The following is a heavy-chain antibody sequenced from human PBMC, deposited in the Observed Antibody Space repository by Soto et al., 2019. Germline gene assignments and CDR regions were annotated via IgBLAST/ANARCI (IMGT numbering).Heavy chain of an antibody. Sequence: GESLRLSWAASGFRFSTYAMIWVRQAPGKGLEWVSAITGNGGSTFYADPVKGRFTISRDNSRNTLYLQMNSLRAEDTAVYYCAKDQFSSGWYNDYYYGMNVWGQGTTVTVSS. CDR1: GFRFSTYA. V-gene: IGHV3-23*01. CDR3: AKDQFSSGWYNDYYYGMNV. J-gene: IGHJ6*02. CDR2: ITGNGGST. D-gene: IGHD6-19*01.